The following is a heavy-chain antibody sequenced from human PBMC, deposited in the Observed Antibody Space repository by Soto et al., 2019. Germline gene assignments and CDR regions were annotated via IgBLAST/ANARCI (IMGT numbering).Heavy chain of an antibody. CDR1: GGSISNNY. J-gene: IGHJ4*02. Sequence: PSETLSLTCTVSGGSISNNYWSWIRQPAGKGLEWIGRVYTSGSTNYNPSLKGRVTMSVDTSKNQFSLKLSSVTAADTAVYYCARGSSGYYYLFDYWGQGTLVTVSS. V-gene: IGHV4-4*07. D-gene: IGHD3-22*01. CDR2: VYTSGST. CDR3: ARGSSGYYYLFDY.